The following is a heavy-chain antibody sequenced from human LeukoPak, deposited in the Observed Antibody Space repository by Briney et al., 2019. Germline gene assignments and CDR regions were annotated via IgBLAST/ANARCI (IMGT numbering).Heavy chain of an antibody. CDR3: ARFTYCSSTSCYTARANNWFDP. CDR1: GGSISSGDYY. V-gene: IGHV4-30-4*01. Sequence: PSETLSLTCTVSGGSISSGDYYWSWIRQPPGKGLEWIGYIYYSGSTYYNPSLKSRVTISVDTSKNQFSLKLSSVTAADTAVYYCARFTYCSSTSCYTARANNWFDPWGQGTLVTASS. D-gene: IGHD2-2*02. CDR2: IYYSGST. J-gene: IGHJ5*02.